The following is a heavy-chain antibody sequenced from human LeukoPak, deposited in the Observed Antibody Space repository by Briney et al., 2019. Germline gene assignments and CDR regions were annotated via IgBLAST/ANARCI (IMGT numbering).Heavy chain of an antibody. J-gene: IGHJ4*02. D-gene: IGHD3-10*01. Sequence: PGGSLRLSCAASGFTFSDYYMSWIRQAPGKGPEWVSHISTTNDYTNYADSVRGRFTISRDNTKNSVYLQMNSLRAEDTAVYYCARVLGVYGSASYYFDYWGQGILVTVSS. CDR1: GFTFSDYY. CDR3: ARVLGVYGSASYYFDY. CDR2: ISTTNDYT. V-gene: IGHV3-11*05.